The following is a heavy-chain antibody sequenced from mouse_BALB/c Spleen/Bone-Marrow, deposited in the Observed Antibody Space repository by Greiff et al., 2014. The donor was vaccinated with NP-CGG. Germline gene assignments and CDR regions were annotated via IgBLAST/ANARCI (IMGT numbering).Heavy chain of an antibody. J-gene: IGHJ2*01. CDR2: IHPYNDGT. CDR3: ARRYGNYYFDY. V-gene: IGHV1-14*01. D-gene: IGHD2-10*02. CDR1: GYTFTSYV. Sequence: EVQLQQSGPELVKPGASVKMSCKASGYTFTSYVMHWVKQKPGQGLEWIGYIHPYNDGTKYNEKFKGKATLTSDKSSSTAYMEISSLTSEDSAVYYCARRYGNYYFDYWGQGTTLTVSS.